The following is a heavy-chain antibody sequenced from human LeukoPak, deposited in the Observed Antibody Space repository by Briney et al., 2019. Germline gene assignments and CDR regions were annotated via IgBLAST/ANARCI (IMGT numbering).Heavy chain of an antibody. D-gene: IGHD6-13*01. V-gene: IGHV3-23*01. Sequence: GGSLRLSCAASGFTFSSYWMSWVRQAPGKGLEWVSAISGSGGSTYYADSVKGRFTISRDNSMNTLYLQMNSLRAEDTAVYYCAKDKYSSSWYWFDPWGQGTLVTVSS. CDR3: AKDKYSSSWYWFDP. CDR2: ISGSGGST. CDR1: GFTFSSYW. J-gene: IGHJ5*02.